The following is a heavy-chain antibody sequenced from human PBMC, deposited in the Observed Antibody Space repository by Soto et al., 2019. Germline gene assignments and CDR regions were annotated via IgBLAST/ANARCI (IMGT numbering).Heavy chain of an antibody. V-gene: IGHV1-18*01. J-gene: IGHJ6*02. CDR2: ISAYNGNT. CDR3: ARDFYYDSSGYYYYYGMDV. CDR1: GYTFTSYG. Sequence: ASVKVSCKASGYTFTSYGISWVRQAPGQGLEWMGWISAYNGNTNYAQKLQGRVTMTTDTSTSTAYMELRSLRSDDTAVYYCARDFYYDSSGYYYYYGMDVWGQGTTVTVSS. D-gene: IGHD3-22*01.